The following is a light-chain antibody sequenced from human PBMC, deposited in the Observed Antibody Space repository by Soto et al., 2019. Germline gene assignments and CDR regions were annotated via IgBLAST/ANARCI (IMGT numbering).Light chain of an antibody. CDR3: ETWDSNTRV. Sequence: QPVPTQSSSASASLGSSVKLTCTLSSGHSSYIIAWHQQQPGKAPRYLMKLEGSVSYNKGSGAPDRFSGSSSGADRYLTISNLHSEDEADYYCETWDSNTRVFGGGTKVTVL. CDR1: SGHSSYI. J-gene: IGLJ3*02. V-gene: IGLV4-60*03. CDR2: LEGSVSY.